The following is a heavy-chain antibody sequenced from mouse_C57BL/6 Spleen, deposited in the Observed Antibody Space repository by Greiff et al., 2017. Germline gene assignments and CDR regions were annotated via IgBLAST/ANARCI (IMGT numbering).Heavy chain of an antibody. CDR2: TNYDGSST. Sequence: EVQLQEAEGGLVQPGSSMKLSRTAPGFTFSESYMAWVRQVPEKGLEWVANTNYDGSSTYYLDSLKSRFIISRDNAKNILYLQMSSLKSEDTATYYCARDWRGYYFDYWGQGTTLTVSS. CDR1: GFTFSESY. J-gene: IGHJ2*01. V-gene: IGHV5-16*01. CDR3: ARDWRGYYFDY.